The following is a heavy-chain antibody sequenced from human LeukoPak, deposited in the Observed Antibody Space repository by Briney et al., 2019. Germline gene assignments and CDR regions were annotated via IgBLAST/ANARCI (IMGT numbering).Heavy chain of an antibody. CDR2: INPNSGGT. D-gene: IGHD5-12*01. CDR1: GYTFTGYY. CDR3: ARDRVYSGYDYGY. V-gene: IGHV1-2*02. Sequence: GASVTVSCTASGYTFTGYYMHWVRQAPGQGLEWMGWINPNSGGTNYAQKFQGRVTMTRDTSISTAYMELSRLRSDDTAVYYCARDRVYSGYDYGYWGQGTLVTVSS. J-gene: IGHJ4*02.